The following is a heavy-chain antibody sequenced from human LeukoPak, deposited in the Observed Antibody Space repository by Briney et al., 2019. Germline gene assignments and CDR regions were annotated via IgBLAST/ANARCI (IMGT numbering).Heavy chain of an antibody. CDR1: GGSFSGYY. J-gene: IGHJ4*02. D-gene: IGHD3-22*01. CDR3: ARVLVPYYDSTGYLDS. V-gene: IGHV4-34*01. Sequence: SETLSLTCAVYGGSFSGYYWSWIRQPPGKGLEWIGEINHSGSTNYNPSLKSRVTISVDTSKNQFSLKLISETAADTAVYYCARVLVPYYDSTGYLDSWGQGTLVTVSS. CDR2: INHSGST.